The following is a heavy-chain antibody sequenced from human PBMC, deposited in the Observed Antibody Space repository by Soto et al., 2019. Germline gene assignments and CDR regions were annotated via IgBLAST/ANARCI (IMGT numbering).Heavy chain of an antibody. CDR1: GYTFTSYA. CDR3: ARGPPLSRPLGDAFYI. Sequence: ASVKVACKASGYTFTSYAMHWVRQAPGQRLEWMGWINAGNGNTKYSQKFQGRVTITRDTSASTAYMELSSLRSEDTAVYYCARGPPLSRPLGDAFYIWGQGSMVTVSS. J-gene: IGHJ3*02. V-gene: IGHV1-3*01. D-gene: IGHD2-2*01. CDR2: INAGNGNT.